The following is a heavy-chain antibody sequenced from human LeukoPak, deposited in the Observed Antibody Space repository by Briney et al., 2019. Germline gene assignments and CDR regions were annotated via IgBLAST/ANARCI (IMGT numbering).Heavy chain of an antibody. CDR3: AKDRRITMVRGDYGMDV. CDR2: ISYDGSNK. J-gene: IGHJ6*02. Sequence: GSLRLSCAASGFTFSNYGMHWVRQAPGKGLEWVAVISYDGSNKYYADSVKGRFTISRDNSKNTLYLQMNSLRAEDTAVYYCAKDRRITMVRGDYGMDVWGQGTTVTVSS. V-gene: IGHV3-30*18. CDR1: GFTFSNYG. D-gene: IGHD3-10*01.